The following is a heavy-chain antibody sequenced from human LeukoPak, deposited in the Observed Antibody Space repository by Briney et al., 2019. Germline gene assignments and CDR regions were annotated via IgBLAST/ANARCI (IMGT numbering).Heavy chain of an antibody. CDR2: IIPIFGTA. D-gene: IGHD3-3*01. CDR3: ASRAYDFWSGYSAEYFQH. CDR1: GGTFSSYA. V-gene: IGHV1-69*13. Sequence: SVKVSCKASGGTFSSYAISWVRQAPGQGLEWMGGIIPIFGTANYAQKFQGRVTITADESTGTAYMELSSLRSEDTAVYYCASRAYDFWSGYSAEYFQHWGQGTLVTVSS. J-gene: IGHJ1*01.